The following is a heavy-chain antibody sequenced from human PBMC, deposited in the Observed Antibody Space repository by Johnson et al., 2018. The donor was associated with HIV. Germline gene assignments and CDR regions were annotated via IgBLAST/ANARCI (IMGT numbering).Heavy chain of an antibody. CDR2: ISYDGSNK. D-gene: IGHD3-22*01. V-gene: IGHV3-30-3*01. CDR1: GFTFSSYA. Sequence: QVQLVESGGGLVQPGRSLRFSCAASGFTFSSYAMHWVRQAPGKGLEWVAVISYDGSNKYYADSVKGRFTISRDNSKNTLYLQMNSLRAEDTAVYYCARGGVVVVIDAFDIWGQGTMVTVSS. J-gene: IGHJ3*02. CDR3: ARGGVVVVIDAFDI.